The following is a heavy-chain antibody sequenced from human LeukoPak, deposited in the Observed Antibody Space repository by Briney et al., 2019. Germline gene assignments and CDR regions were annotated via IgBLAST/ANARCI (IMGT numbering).Heavy chain of an antibody. V-gene: IGHV3-23*01. Sequence: PGGSLRLSCAATGFTFSSYAMSWVRQAPGKGLEWVSGISGSGGSTYYADSVKGRFTISRDKSRNTLYLQMNSPRAEDTAVYYCAVLAVYSSGWYEVNYWGQGTLVTVAS. D-gene: IGHD6-13*01. CDR3: AVLAVYSSGWYEVNY. CDR2: ISGSGGST. CDR1: GFTFSSYA. J-gene: IGHJ4*02.